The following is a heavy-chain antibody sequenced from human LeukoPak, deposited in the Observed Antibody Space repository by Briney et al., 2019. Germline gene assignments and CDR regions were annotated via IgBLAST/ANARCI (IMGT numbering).Heavy chain of an antibody. CDR2: IYYSGST. Sequence: PSETLSLTCTVSGGSISSSSYYWGWIRQPPGKGLEWIGSIYYSGSTYYNPSLKSRATKSVDTSKNHFSLKLSSVTAADTAVYYCARDFRRTDYYDFWSGYPKGHIDYWGQGTLVTVSS. J-gene: IGHJ4*02. V-gene: IGHV4-39*02. CDR3: ARDFRRTDYYDFWSGYPKGHIDY. CDR1: GGSISSSSYY. D-gene: IGHD3-3*01.